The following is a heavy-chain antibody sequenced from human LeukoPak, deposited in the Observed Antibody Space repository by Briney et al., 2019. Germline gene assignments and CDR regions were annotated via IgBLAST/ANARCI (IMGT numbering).Heavy chain of an antibody. J-gene: IGHJ3*02. CDR2: IYYSGST. CDR3: AKQLGIEGLDAFDI. Sequence: SETLSLTCTVSGGSISSSSYYWGWIRQPPGKGLEWIGSIYYSGSTYYNPSLKSRVTISVDTSKNQFSLKLSSVTAADTAVYYCAKQLGIEGLDAFDIWGQGTMVTVSS. CDR1: GGSISSSSYY. D-gene: IGHD7-27*01. V-gene: IGHV4-39*01.